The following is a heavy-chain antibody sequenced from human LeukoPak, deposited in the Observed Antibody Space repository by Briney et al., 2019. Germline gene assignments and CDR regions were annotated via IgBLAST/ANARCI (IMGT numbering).Heavy chain of an antibody. CDR1: GFTFSSYE. D-gene: IGHD6-13*01. CDR2: ITWNSGSI. J-gene: IGHJ4*02. Sequence: GGSLRLSCAASGFTFSSYEMNWVRQAPGKGLEWVSGITWNSGSIGYADSVKGRFTVSRDNAKNSLYLQMNSLRAEDTALYYCAKDAYNGYIDFWGQGTLVAVS. V-gene: IGHV3-9*01. CDR3: AKDAYNGYIDF.